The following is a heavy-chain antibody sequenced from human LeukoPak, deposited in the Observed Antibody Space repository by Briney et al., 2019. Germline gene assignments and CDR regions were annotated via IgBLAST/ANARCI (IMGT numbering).Heavy chain of an antibody. J-gene: IGHJ4*02. D-gene: IGHD4-17*01. V-gene: IGHV4-59*01. CDR2: IYYSGST. CDR3: AREETTVTTLFDY. Sequence: SETLSLTCTVSGGSISSYYWSWIRQPPGKGLEWIGYIYYSGSTNYNPSLKSRVTISVDTSKNQFSLKLSSVTAADTAVYYCAREETTVTTLFDYWGQGTLVTVSS. CDR1: GGSISSYY.